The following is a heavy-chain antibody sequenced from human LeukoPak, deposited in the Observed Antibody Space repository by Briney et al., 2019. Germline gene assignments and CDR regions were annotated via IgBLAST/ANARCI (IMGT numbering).Heavy chain of an antibody. CDR1: GFTFSSYA. V-gene: IGHV3-23*01. CDR3: AKGGYSYASFDY. J-gene: IGHJ4*02. Sequence: GGSLRLSCAASGFTFSSYAMSWVRQAPGKGLVWVSAISGSGGSTYCADSVKGRFTISRDNSKNTLYLQMNSLRAEDTAVYSCAKGGYSYASFDYWGQGTLVTVSS. CDR2: ISGSGGST. D-gene: IGHD5-18*01.